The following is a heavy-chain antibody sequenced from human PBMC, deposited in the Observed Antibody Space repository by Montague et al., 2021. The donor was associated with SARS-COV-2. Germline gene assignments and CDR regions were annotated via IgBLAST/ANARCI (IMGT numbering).Heavy chain of an antibody. J-gene: IGHJ4*02. D-gene: IGHD1-26*01. CDR2: MFTSGST. CDR1: GASISNPTYS. V-gene: IGHV4-61*02. Sequence: TLSLTCTVSGASISNPTYSWGWIRPPAGKELEWIGRMFTSGSTTYNPSLKSRVTISVDTSNNQFSLRLTSVAAADPAVYYCVREGGSMTLDYWGQGILVTVSS. CDR3: VREGGSMTLDY.